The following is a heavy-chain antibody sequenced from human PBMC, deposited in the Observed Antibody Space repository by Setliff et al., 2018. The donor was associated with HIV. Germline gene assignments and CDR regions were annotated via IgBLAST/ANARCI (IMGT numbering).Heavy chain of an antibody. CDR1: GGTFKNFA. D-gene: IGHD1-1*01. CDR3: ARVGGIELWNQAYFDY. CDR2: IIPISGTA. V-gene: IGHV1-69*05. Sequence: GASVKVSCKASGGTFKNFAINWVRQAPGQGLEWMGGIIPISGTAVYAQNFRGRVTVATDDSTNTAYMEISSLKSGDTAVYFCARVGGIELWNQAYFDYWGQGTLVTVSS. J-gene: IGHJ4*02.